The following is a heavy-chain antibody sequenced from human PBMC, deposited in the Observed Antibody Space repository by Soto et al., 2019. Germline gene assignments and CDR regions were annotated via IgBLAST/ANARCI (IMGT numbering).Heavy chain of an antibody. CDR2: INPDNGNT. J-gene: IGHJ4*02. Sequence: ASVKVSCKASGYTFNSYAVHWVRQAPGQRLEWMGWINPDNGNTKISQKFQGRATITRDTSATTAYLALSSLRSEDTAVYFCAREVGGCRGWSRLASVYFDSWGQGALVTVSS. D-gene: IGHD6-19*01. V-gene: IGHV1-3*01. CDR1: GYTFNSYA. CDR3: AREVGGCRGWSRLASVYFDS.